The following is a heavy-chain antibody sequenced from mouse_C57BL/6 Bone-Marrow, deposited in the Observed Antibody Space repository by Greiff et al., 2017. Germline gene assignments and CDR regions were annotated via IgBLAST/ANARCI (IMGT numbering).Heavy chain of an antibody. CDR2: LSDGGSYT. Sequence: EVQGVESGGGLVKPGGSLKLSCAASGFTFSSYAMSWVRQTPEKRLEWVATLSDGGSYTYYPDNVKGRFTISRDHAKNYLYLQMSHLKSEDTAMYYCARDEFFITTVDYWGQGTSVTVSS. J-gene: IGHJ4*01. D-gene: IGHD1-1*01. CDR1: GFTFSSYA. CDR3: ARDEFFITTVDY. V-gene: IGHV5-4*01.